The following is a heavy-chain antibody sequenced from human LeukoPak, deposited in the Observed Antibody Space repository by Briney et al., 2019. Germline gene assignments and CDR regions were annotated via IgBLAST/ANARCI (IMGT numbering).Heavy chain of an antibody. Sequence: VGSLRLSCAASEFTFSNYAMNWVRQAPGKGLEWVSAISGRGANTYYADSVKGRFTISRDNSKNTLYLQMNSLRAEDTAVYYCAKVRGYSSGWHDDGLDIWGQGTMVTVSS. V-gene: IGHV3-23*01. CDR1: EFTFSNYA. D-gene: IGHD6-19*01. J-gene: IGHJ3*02. CDR3: AKVRGYSSGWHDDGLDI. CDR2: ISGRGANT.